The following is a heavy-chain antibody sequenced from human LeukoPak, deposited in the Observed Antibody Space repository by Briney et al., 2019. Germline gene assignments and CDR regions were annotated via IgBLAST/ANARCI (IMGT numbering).Heavy chain of an antibody. V-gene: IGHV3-23*01. D-gene: IGHD3-3*01. CDR2: ISGSGGST. CDR3: VFTSTYYDFWSGLPFDY. Sequence: PGGSLRLSCAASTFTFDNYAMSWVRQAPGKGLEWVSVISGSGGSTYYADSVKGRFTISRDNSKNTLYLQMNSLRAEDTAVYYCVFTSTYYDFWSGLPFDYWGQGTLVTVSS. J-gene: IGHJ4*02. CDR1: TFTFDNYA.